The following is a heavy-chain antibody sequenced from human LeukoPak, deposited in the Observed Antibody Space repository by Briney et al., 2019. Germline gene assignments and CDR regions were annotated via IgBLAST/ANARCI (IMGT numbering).Heavy chain of an antibody. CDR3: AREFYYGDYNNWFDP. CDR2: IIPIFGTA. J-gene: IGHJ5*02. V-gene: IGHV1-69*13. CDR1: GGTFSSYA. D-gene: IGHD4-17*01. Sequence: SVKVSCKASGGTFSSYAISWVRQAPGQGLEWMGGIIPIFGTANYAQKFQGRVTITADESTSTAYMELSSLRSEDTAVYYCAREFYYGDYNNWFDPWGQGTLSPSPQ.